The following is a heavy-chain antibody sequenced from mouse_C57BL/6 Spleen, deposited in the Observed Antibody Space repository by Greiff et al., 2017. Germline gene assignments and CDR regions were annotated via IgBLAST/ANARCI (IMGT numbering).Heavy chain of an antibody. CDR1: GYTFTSYW. CDR2: IDPSDSYT. CDR3: ARSHYSNYGGWFAY. J-gene: IGHJ3*01. D-gene: IGHD2-5*01. V-gene: IGHV1-69*01. Sequence: QVQLQQPGAELVMPGASVKLSCKASGYTFTSYWMHWVKQRPGQGLEWIGEIDPSDSYTNYNQKFKGKSTLTVDKSSSTAYMQLSSLTSEDSAVYYCARSHYSNYGGWFAYWGQGTLVTVSA.